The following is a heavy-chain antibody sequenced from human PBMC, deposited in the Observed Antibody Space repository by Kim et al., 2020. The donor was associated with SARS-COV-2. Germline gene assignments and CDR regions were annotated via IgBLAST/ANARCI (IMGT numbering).Heavy chain of an antibody. Sequence: GGSLRLSCAASGFTFSSYGMHWVRQAPGKGLEWVSSISSNSSYIYYADSVKGRFTISRDNSKNSLYLQMNSLRAEDTAVYFCAGDGVASAGPLDFCRWG. CDR1: GFTFSSYG. D-gene: IGHD6-13*01. V-gene: IGHV3-21*01. CDR3: AGDGVASAGPLDFCR. CDR2: ISSNSSYI. J-gene: IGHJ6*03.